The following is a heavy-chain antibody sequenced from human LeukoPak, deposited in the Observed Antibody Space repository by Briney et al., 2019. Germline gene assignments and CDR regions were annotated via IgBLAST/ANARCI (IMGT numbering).Heavy chain of an antibody. J-gene: IGHJ4*02. CDR2: ISGDGVST. CDR3: ARESGKFDY. Sequence: GGSLRLSCVASGLPIGDFAMHWVRQAPGKGLEWVSLISGDGVSTFYADSVKGRFSISRDSSKNSLSLGMNSLRTEDTAMYYCARESGKFDYWGQGTLVAVSS. CDR1: GLPIGDFA. V-gene: IGHV3-43*02.